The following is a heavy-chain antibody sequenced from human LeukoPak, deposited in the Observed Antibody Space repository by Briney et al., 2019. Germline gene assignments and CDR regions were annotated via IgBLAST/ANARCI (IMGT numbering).Heavy chain of an antibody. D-gene: IGHD3-10*01. V-gene: IGHV1-8*03. CDR3: AREFTMVRGHGRDYYYYYMDV. CDR2: MNPNSGNT. Sequence: GASVKLSCKASGYTFTSYDSNWERQGTGQGLEWMGWMNPNSGNTGYAQKFQGRVTITRNTSISAAYMELSSLRSEDTAVYYCAREFTMVRGHGRDYYYYYMDVWGKGTTVTVSS. J-gene: IGHJ6*03. CDR1: GYTFTSYD.